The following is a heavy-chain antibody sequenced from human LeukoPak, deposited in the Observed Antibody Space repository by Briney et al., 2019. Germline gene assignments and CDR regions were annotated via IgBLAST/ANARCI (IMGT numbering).Heavy chain of an antibody. D-gene: IGHD1-20*01. V-gene: IGHV4-59*01. CDR1: GGSISSYY. J-gene: IGHJ4*02. CDR3: ARVVWEVRGAVYNWNDAYFDY. Sequence: PSETLSLTCTVSGGSISSYYWSWIRQPPGKGLEWIGYIYYSGSTNNNPSLKSRVTISVDKSKNQISLKLSSVTAADTAVYYCARVVWEVRGAVYNWNDAYFDYWGQGTLVTVSS. CDR2: IYYSGST.